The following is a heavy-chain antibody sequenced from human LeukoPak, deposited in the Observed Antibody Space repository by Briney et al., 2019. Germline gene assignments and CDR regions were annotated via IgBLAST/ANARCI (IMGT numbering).Heavy chain of an antibody. CDR2: IYTSGST. V-gene: IGHV4-4*07. Sequence: SETLSLTCTVSGGSISDYSWNWIRQTAGKELEWIGRIYTSGSTNYNPSLRSRVTMSIDTSKNQFSLKLSSVTAADTAVYYCARGSYGMAVWGQGATVTVSS. J-gene: IGHJ6*02. CDR3: ARGSYGMAV. CDR1: GGSISDYS.